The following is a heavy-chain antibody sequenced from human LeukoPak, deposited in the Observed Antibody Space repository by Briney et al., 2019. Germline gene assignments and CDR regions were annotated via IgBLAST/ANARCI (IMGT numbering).Heavy chain of an antibody. V-gene: IGHV1-3*01. CDR2: INAGNGNT. J-gene: IGHJ6*02. CDR1: GYTFTSYA. D-gene: IGHD2-8*01. CDR3: ARELSSGVYYGMDV. Sequence: ASVKVSCKASGYTFTSYAMHWVRQAPGQRLERMGWINAGNGNTKYSQKFQGRVTITRDTSASTAYMELSSLRSEDTAVYYCARELSSGVYYGMDVWGQGTTVTVSS.